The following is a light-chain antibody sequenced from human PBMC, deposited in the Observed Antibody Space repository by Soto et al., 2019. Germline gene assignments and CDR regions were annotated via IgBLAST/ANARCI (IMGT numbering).Light chain of an antibody. V-gene: IGLV2-14*01. J-gene: IGLJ1*01. CDR1: SSDVGGYNY. CDR3: SSYTSSSTLSYV. CDR2: EVS. Sequence: QSVLTQPASVSGSPGQSITISCTGTSSDVGGYNYVSWYQQHPGKAPKLMIYEVSNRPSGVSNRFSGSKSGNTASLTISGLQAEDEADYYCSSYTSSSTLSYVFGTGTNLTVL.